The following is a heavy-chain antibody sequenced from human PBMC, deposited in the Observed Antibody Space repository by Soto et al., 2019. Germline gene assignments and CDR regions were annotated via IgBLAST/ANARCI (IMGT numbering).Heavy chain of an antibody. V-gene: IGHV1-18*01. CDR1: GYTFSSYG. J-gene: IGHJ6*02. CDR2: ISPYDGNT. D-gene: IGHD3-9*01. Sequence: QVQLVQSGGEVKKPGASVKVSCKASGYTFSSYGINWVRQAPGQGLEWLGWISPYDGNTKYAQILQGRVSMTTDTSTKTAYMEVRSLRSDDTAVYYCARGGYYDSRGSRNYHYYGMNVWGQGTTVTVSS. CDR3: ARGGYYDSRGSRNYHYYGMNV.